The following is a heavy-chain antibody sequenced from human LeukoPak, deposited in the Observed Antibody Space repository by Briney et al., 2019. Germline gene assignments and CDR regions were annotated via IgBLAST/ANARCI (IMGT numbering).Heavy chain of an antibody. CDR1: GYTFTSYG. Sequence: VASVKVSCKASGYTFTSYGISWVRQAPGQGLEWMGGIIPIFGTANYAQKFQGRVTITADESTSTAYMELSGLRSEDTAVYYCARGEQPPGNYYYYMDVWGKGTTVTVSS. V-gene: IGHV1-69*13. CDR3: ARGEQPPGNYYYYMDV. D-gene: IGHD1-26*01. CDR2: IIPIFGTA. J-gene: IGHJ6*03.